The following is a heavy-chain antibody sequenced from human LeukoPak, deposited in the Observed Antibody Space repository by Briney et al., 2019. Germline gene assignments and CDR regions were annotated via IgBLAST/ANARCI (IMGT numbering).Heavy chain of an antibody. CDR3: VGESEYYFDHSASFDY. V-gene: IGHV3-30-3*01. CDR2: MSSDGNAM. CDR1: GSTFTAYL. D-gene: IGHD3-22*01. Sequence: GGSLRLSCAASGSTFTAYLIHWVRQAPGKGLEWVAVMSSDGNAMFYADSVKGRFTISRDNSKNTLYLQMNSLRAEDTAVYYCVGESEYYFDHSASFDYWGQGTLVTVSS. J-gene: IGHJ4*02.